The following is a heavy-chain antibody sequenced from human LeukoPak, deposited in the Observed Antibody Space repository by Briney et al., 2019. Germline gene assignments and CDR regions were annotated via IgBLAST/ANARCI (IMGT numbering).Heavy chain of an antibody. CDR1: GGSISSYY. D-gene: IGHD3-22*01. CDR3: AILITEKYYDSSGQEDAFDI. J-gene: IGHJ3*02. Sequence: PSETLSLTCSVSGGSISSYYWSSIRQPAGKGLEWIGRFYTSGSTNYNPSINGQVTLSVDTSNKQFSLKLSSVTAADTAVYYCAILITEKYYDSSGQEDAFDIWGQGTMVTVSS. CDR2: FYTSGST. V-gene: IGHV4-4*07.